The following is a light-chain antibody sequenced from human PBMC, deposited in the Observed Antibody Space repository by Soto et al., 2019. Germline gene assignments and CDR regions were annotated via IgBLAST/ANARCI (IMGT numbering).Light chain of an antibody. CDR3: AAWDDSLNGLVV. Sequence: QAVVTQPPSASGTSGQRVTISCSGSSSNIGSNTVNWYQQLPGTAPKLLIYSNNQRPSGVPDRFSGSKSGTSASLAISGLQSEDEADYYCAAWDDSLNGLVVFGGGTKVTVL. CDR2: SNN. V-gene: IGLV1-44*01. J-gene: IGLJ2*01. CDR1: SSNIGSNT.